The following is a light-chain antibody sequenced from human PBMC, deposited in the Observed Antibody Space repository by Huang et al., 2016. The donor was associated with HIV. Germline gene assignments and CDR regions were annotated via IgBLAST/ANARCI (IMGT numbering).Light chain of an antibody. J-gene: IGKJ5*01. CDR2: LGI. V-gene: IGKV2-28*01. Sequence: DIVLSQSPLSLPVTPGEPASISCRSAESLLYGKGVNYLDWYVQKPGQSPQLLIYLGIYRASGVPDRFSGSGSGTDFTLEISRVEAEDVGVYYCMQGLQTSITFGQGTRLEIK. CDR3: MQGLQTSIT. CDR1: ESLLYGKGVNY.